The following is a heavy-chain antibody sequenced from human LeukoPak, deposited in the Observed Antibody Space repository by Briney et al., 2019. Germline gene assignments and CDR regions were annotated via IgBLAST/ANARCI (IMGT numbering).Heavy chain of an antibody. Sequence: SETLSLTCTVSGGSISNYYWSWIRQPPGKGLEWTGYIYYSGSTYYNPSLKSRVTISVDTSKNQFSLKLSSVTAADTAVYYCAKRYCSSTTCYDDRGAFDYWGQGTLVTVSS. D-gene: IGHD2-2*01. V-gene: IGHV4-59*08. CDR2: IYYSGST. CDR3: AKRYCSSTTCYDDRGAFDY. CDR1: GGSISNYY. J-gene: IGHJ4*02.